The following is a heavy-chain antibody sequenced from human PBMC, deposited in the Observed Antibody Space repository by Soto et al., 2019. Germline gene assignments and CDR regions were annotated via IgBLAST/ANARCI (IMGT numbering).Heavy chain of an antibody. CDR2: IIPIFGTA. CDR1: GYTFSSYA. J-gene: IGHJ4*02. D-gene: IGHD3-22*01. Sequence: QVQLVQSGAEVKKPGASVKVSCKASGYTFSSYAISWVRQAPGQGLEWMGGIIPIFGTANYAQKFQGRVTITADESTSTAYMELSSLRSEDTAVYYCARVRGGIGTYYSDSSGYYYFDYWGQGTLVTVSS. V-gene: IGHV1-69*01. CDR3: ARVRGGIGTYYSDSSGYYYFDY.